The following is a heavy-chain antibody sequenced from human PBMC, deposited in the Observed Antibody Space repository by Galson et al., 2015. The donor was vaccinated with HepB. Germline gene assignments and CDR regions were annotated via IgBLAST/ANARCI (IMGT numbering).Heavy chain of an antibody. CDR2: IYSSGST. CDR3: ARHFTIAAGGTFDY. V-gene: IGHV4-59*08. Sequence: ETLSLTCTVSGGSISPYYWSWIRQPPGKGLEWIAYIYSSGSTNYNPSLKSRVTISVDTSKNQFSLRLSSVTAADTAVYYCARHFTIAAGGTFDYWGQGTLVTVSS. CDR1: GGSISPYY. D-gene: IGHD6-13*01. J-gene: IGHJ4*02.